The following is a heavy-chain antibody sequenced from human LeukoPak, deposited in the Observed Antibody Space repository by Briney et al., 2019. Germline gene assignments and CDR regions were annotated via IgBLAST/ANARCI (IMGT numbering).Heavy chain of an antibody. CDR2: ISTSGTTI. V-gene: IGHV3-48*03. J-gene: IGHJ4*02. D-gene: IGHD6-19*01. CDR1: GFSFSNYE. CDR3: ARGRWSSGWYPGPGDY. Sequence: QPGGSLRLSCTASGFSFSNYEMNWVRQAPGKGLEWVSYISTSGTTIYYADSVKGRFTISRDNAENSLYLQMNGLRVEDTAVYYCARGRWSSGWYPGPGDYWGRGTLVTVSS.